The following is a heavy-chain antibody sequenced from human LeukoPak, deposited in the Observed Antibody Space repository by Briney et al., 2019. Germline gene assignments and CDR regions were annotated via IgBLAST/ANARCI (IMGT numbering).Heavy chain of an antibody. CDR1: GGSISSYY. D-gene: IGHD1-26*01. CDR2: VYDSGST. Sequence: PSETLSLTCTVSGGSISSYYWSWIRQPPGKGLEWIGYVYDSGSTNYNPSLKSRVTISIDTSRNQFSLKLTSVTASDTAVYYCARHGGSYSFDYWGQGTLVTASS. V-gene: IGHV4-59*08. CDR3: ARHGGSYSFDY. J-gene: IGHJ4*02.